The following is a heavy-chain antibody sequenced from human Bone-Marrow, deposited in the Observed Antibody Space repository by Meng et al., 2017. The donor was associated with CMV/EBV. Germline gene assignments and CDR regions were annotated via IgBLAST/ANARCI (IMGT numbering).Heavy chain of an antibody. CDR2: INSDGSST. J-gene: IGHJ6*02. CDR1: GFTFSSYW. CDR3: AKESRGYSYGGGGGMDV. V-gene: IGHV3-74*01. Sequence: GESLKISCAASGFTFSSYWMHWVRQAPGKGLLWVSRINSDGSSTSYADSVKGRFTISRDNSKNTLYLQMNNLRAEDTAVYYCAKESRGYSYGGGGGMDVWGQGTTVTVSS. D-gene: IGHD5-18*01.